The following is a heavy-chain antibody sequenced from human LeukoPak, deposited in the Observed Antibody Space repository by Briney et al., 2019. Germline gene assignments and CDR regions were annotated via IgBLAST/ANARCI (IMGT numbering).Heavy chain of an antibody. CDR3: AKAGGSYPLRYYFDY. CDR1: GFTFSSYA. D-gene: IGHD1-26*01. Sequence: GGSLRLSCAASGFTFSSYAMSWVRQAPGKGLEWVSAISGSGGSTYYADSVKGWFTISRDNSKNTLYLQMNSLRAEDTAVYYCAKAGGSYPLRYYFDYWGQGTLVTVSS. CDR2: ISGSGGST. J-gene: IGHJ4*02. V-gene: IGHV3-23*01.